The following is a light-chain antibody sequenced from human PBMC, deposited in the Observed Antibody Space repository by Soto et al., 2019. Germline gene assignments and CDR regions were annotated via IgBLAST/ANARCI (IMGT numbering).Light chain of an antibody. CDR3: AAWDDSLNGYV. CDR1: SSNIGSNT. CDR2: SNN. V-gene: IGLV1-44*01. Sequence: QSLLTQPPSAYGTPGQRVTISSSGSSSNIGSNTVNWYQQLPGTAPKLLIYSNNQRPSGVPDRFSGSKSGTSASLAISGLQSEDEADYYCAAWDDSLNGYVFGTGTKVTVL. J-gene: IGLJ1*01.